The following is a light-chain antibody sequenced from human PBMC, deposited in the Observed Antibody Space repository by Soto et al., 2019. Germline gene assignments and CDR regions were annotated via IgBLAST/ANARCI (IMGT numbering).Light chain of an antibody. Sequence: GDRVTITCRASQSISSWLAGYQQQPGKAPKLLIYDASRLQSGVPSRVSGIGSGTECTLTISSLQTDDLATYYGQQANSFPRTFGQGTKVDIK. CDR3: QQANSFPRT. CDR1: QSISSW. V-gene: IGKV1-12*01. CDR2: DAS. J-gene: IGKJ1*01.